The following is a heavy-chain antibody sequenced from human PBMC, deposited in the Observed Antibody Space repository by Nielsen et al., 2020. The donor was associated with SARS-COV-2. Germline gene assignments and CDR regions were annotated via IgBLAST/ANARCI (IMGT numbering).Heavy chain of an antibody. CDR3: ARGSMVRGVTDYYYYDMDV. D-gene: IGHD3-10*01. Sequence: WIRQPPGKGLEWVSYISSSGSTIYYADSVKGRFTISRDNAKNSLYLQMNSLRAEDTAVYYCARGSMVRGVTDYYYYDMDVWGQGTTVTVSS. J-gene: IGHJ6*02. CDR2: ISSSGSTI. V-gene: IGHV3-48*03.